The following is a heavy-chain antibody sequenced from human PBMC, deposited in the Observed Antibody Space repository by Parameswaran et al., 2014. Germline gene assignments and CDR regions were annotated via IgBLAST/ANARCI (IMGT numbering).Heavy chain of an antibody. D-gene: IGHD3-10*01. CDR3: ARGKGILRTYYYGSGSYSDYFDY. V-gene: IGHV4-39*07. J-gene: IGHJ4*02. CDR2: IYYSGST. Sequence: VRQAPGKGLEWIGSIYYSGSTYYNPSLKSRVAISVDTSKNQFSLKLSSVTAADTAVYYCARGKGILRTYYYGSGSYSDYFDYWGQGTLVTVSS.